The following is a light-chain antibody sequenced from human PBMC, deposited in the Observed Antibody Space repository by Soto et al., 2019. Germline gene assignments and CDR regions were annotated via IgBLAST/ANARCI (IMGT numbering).Light chain of an antibody. CDR1: SSDVGSYNF. CDR3: CSYAGSNTWV. J-gene: IGLJ3*02. Sequence: QSALTQPASVSDSPGQSITISCTGTSSDVGSYNFVSWYQQHPGKAPKLMIYEGSKRPSGVSYRFSGSKSGNTASLTISGLQAEDEADYYCCSYAGSNTWVFGGGTKLTVL. CDR2: EGS. V-gene: IGLV2-23*01.